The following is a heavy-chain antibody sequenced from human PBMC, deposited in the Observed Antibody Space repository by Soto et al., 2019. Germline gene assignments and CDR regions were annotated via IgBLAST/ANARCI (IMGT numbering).Heavy chain of an antibody. CDR2: IKMDASEK. D-gene: IGHD2-15*01. Sequence: GGSLRLSCAASGFTFGSYWMSWVRQAPGKGLEWLATIKMDASEKKYVDSVKVRFTMSRDNAKNSLYLQMDSLRAEDTAVDYCARDSGYGMGASVNHYLDYWGHGTMVTVYS. V-gene: IGHV3-7*01. CDR1: GFTFGSYW. J-gene: IGHJ4*01. CDR3: ARDSGYGMGASVNHYLDY.